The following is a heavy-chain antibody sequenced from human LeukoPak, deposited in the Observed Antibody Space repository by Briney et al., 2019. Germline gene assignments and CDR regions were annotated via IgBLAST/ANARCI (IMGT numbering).Heavy chain of an antibody. V-gene: IGHV6-1*01. D-gene: IGHD3-22*01. CDR1: GDSVSSNSGA. Sequence: SQTLSLTCAVSGDSVSSNSGAWNWIRQSPSRGLEWLGRTYYRSKWYTDYAESVKSRIIINADTSKNQFSLQVKSVTPDATAVYYCARGSPRIYFYDSSGYSHAFDSWGQGTLVTVSS. CDR2: TYYRSKWYT. J-gene: IGHJ4*02. CDR3: ARGSPRIYFYDSSGYSHAFDS.